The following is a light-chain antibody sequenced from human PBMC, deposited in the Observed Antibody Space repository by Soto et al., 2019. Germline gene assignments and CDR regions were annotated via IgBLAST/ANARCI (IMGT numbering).Light chain of an antibody. CDR1: ESINTY. J-gene: IGKJ1*01. CDR3: QQRSRWPPWT. CDR2: GAS. V-gene: IGKV3-11*01. Sequence: EVVLTQSPATLSLSPGETATLSCRASESINTYLAWYQQKPGQAPRLLIYGASTRATGIPARFSGTGSGTHFTLTIHSLEPEDFAVYFCQQRSRWPPWTFGQGTKVEIK.